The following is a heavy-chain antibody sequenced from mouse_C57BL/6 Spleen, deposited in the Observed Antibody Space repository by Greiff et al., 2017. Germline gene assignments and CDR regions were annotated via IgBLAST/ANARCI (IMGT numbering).Heavy chain of an antibody. CDR1: GYSFTDYN. J-gene: IGHJ4*01. V-gene: IGHV1-39*01. D-gene: IGHD2-5*01. CDR3: ARSGGAAYYSNYFYYAMDY. CDR2: INPNYGTT. Sequence: VQLQQSGPELVKPGASVKISCKASGYSFTDYNMNWVKQSNGKSLEWIGVINPNYGTTSYNQKFKGKATLTVDHSSSTAYMQLNSLTSEGSAVYYCARSGGAAYYSNYFYYAMDYWGQGTSVTVSS.